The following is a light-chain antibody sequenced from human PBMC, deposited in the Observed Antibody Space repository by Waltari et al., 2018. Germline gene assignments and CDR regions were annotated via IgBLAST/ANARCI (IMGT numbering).Light chain of an antibody. Sequence: CRASQSISNWLAWYQQKQGKAPKLLIYKASTLESGVPSRFSGSGSGTEFTLTISSLQPDDFATYYCQQYNSYSLLTFGGGTKVEIK. V-gene: IGKV1-5*03. J-gene: IGKJ4*01. CDR3: QQYNSYSLLT. CDR2: KAS. CDR1: QSISNW.